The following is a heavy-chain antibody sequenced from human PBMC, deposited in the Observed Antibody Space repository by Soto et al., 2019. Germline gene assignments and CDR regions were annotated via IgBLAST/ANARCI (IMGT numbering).Heavy chain of an antibody. J-gene: IGHJ3*02. CDR1: GGTFSSYT. CDR3: ASAVLGYCSGGSCYPIGAFDI. Sequence: QVQLVQSGAEVKKPGSSVKVSCKASGGTFSSYTISWVRQAPGQGLEWMGRIIPILGIANYAQKFQGRVTITADKSTSTAYMELISLRSEDTAVYYCASAVLGYCSGGSCYPIGAFDIWGQGTMVTVSS. CDR2: IIPILGIA. D-gene: IGHD2-15*01. V-gene: IGHV1-69*02.